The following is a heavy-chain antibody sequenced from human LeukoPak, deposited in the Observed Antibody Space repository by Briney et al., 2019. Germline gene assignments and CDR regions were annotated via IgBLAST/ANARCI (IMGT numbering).Heavy chain of an antibody. D-gene: IGHD3-9*01. V-gene: IGHV1-18*04. Sequence: GASVKVSCKASGYTFTGYYIHWVRQAPGQGLEWMGWISAYNGNTNYAQKLQGRVTMTTDTSTSTAYMELRSLRSDDTAVYYCARDSTYYDILTGYSYYMDVWGKGTTVTVSS. CDR2: ISAYNGNT. CDR1: GYTFTGYY. J-gene: IGHJ6*03. CDR3: ARDSTYYDILTGYSYYMDV.